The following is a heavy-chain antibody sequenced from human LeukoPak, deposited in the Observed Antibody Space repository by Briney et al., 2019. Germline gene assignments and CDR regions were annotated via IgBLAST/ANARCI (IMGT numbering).Heavy chain of an antibody. CDR1: GFTFSNYL. CDR2: ITGSGDNT. D-gene: IGHD2-21*01. J-gene: IGHJ4*02. CDR3: AKSDCGSDGCKLLNY. V-gene: IGHV3-23*01. Sequence: GGSLRLSCVASGFTFSNYLMNWVRQAPGKGLEWVSTITGSGDNTHHADSVKGRFTISRDNSKNTVSLQMNSLRAEDTAVYYCAKSDCGSDGCKLLNYWGQGTLVMASS.